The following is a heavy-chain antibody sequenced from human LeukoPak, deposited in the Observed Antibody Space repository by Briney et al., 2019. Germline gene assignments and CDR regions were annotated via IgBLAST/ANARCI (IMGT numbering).Heavy chain of an antibody. D-gene: IGHD3-9*01. CDR3: ARDRGYDILTGYHYANWFDP. CDR2: ISAYNGNT. J-gene: IGHJ5*02. CDR1: GYTFTSYG. V-gene: IGHV1-18*01. Sequence: GASVKVSCKASGYTFTSYGISWVRQAPGQGLEWMGWISAYNGNTNYAQKLQGRVTMTTDTSTSTAYMELRSLRSDDTAVYYCARDRGYDILTGYHYANWFDPWGQGTLVTVSS.